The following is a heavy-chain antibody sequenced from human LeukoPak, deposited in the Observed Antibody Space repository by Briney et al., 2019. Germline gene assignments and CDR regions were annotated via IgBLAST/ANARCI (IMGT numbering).Heavy chain of an antibody. CDR2: IRYDGSNK. V-gene: IGHV3-30*02. CDR3: AKNMVRGVMSYALDI. D-gene: IGHD3-10*01. CDR1: GFTFSSYG. Sequence: GGSLRLSCAASGFTFSSYGMHWVRQAPGKGLEWVAFIRYDGSNKYYADSVKGRFTISRDNSKNTLYLQMNSLRAEDTAVYYCAKNMVRGVMSYALDIWGQGTMVTVSS. J-gene: IGHJ3*02.